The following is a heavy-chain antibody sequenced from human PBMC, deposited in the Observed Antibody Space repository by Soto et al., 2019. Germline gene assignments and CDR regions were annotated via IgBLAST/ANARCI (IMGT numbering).Heavy chain of an antibody. CDR1: GFIFTNYW. J-gene: IGHJ4*02. V-gene: IGHV3-7*03. Sequence: EVQLVESGGGLVQPGGSLRLSCAASGFIFTNYWINWVRQAPGKGLEWVANINPAGSDRRYVDSVKGRFTISRDNAKNSVYLQMNSLRDDDTAVYYCASAGSSVGAPGGFIEFWGQGSLVSVSS. CDR3: ASAGSSVGAPGGFIEF. D-gene: IGHD1-26*01. CDR2: INPAGSDR.